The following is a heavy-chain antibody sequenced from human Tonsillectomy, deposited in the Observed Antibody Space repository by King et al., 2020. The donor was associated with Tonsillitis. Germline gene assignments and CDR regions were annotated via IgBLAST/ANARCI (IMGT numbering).Heavy chain of an antibody. Sequence: VQLVESGGGLVKPGGSLRLSCTTSGFRFSDYDMNWVRQAPGKGLEWVSSISSNTKYISSADSVKGRITSSRANAKNSLYLQVDSLTVEDTAVYYCAKGKGADLYDSSRGAFDIWGQGTTVPVSS. D-gene: IGHD3-22*01. CDR2: ISSNTKYI. CDR1: GFRFSDYD. V-gene: IGHV3-21*01. CDR3: AKGKGADLYDSSRGAFDI. J-gene: IGHJ3*02.